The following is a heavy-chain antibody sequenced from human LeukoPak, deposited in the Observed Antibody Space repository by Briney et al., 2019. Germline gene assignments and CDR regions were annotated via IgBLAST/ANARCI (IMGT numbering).Heavy chain of an antibody. D-gene: IGHD6-13*01. V-gene: IGHV1-2*02. J-gene: IGHJ4*02. Sequence: ASVKVSCKASGYTFTGYYMHWVRQAPGQGLEWMGWINPNSGGTNYAQKFQGRVTITRDTSISTAYMELSRLKASDPAMYYCARSARSSSWYDRTSAFDYWGQGTLVTVSS. CDR2: INPNSGGT. CDR1: GYTFTGYY. CDR3: ARSARSSSWYDRTSAFDY.